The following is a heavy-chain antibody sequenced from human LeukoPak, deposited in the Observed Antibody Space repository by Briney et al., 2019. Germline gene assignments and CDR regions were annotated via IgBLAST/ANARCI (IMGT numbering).Heavy chain of an antibody. Sequence: GASVKVSCKASGYTFTGYYIHWLRQAPGQGLEWMGWFNPNSGGTNHAPKFQGLVTMSSDTAITTAYMELNRLISDDTAVYYCARTKPPCTSCLLLDYWGQGTLVTVSS. D-gene: IGHD2-2*01. CDR2: FNPNSGGT. CDR1: GYTFTGYY. CDR3: ARTKPPCTSCLLLDY. V-gene: IGHV1-2*02. J-gene: IGHJ4*02.